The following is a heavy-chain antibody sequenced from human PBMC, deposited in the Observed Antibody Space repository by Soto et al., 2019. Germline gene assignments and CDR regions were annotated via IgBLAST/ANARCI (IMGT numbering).Heavy chain of an antibody. CDR1: GFTFSDHN. V-gene: IGHV3-72*01. D-gene: IGHD6-13*01. CDR2: TRNKANSYTT. Sequence: GGSLRLSCAASGFTFSDHNMDWVRQAPGKGLEWVGRTRNKANSYTTEYAASVKGRFTISRDDSKNSLYLQMNSLKTEDTAVYYCARLADYWGQGTLVTVSS. J-gene: IGHJ4*02. CDR3: ARLADY.